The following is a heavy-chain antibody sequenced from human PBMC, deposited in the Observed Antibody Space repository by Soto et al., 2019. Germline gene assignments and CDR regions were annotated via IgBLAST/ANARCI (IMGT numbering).Heavy chain of an antibody. J-gene: IGHJ5*02. D-gene: IGHD2-2*01. V-gene: IGHV4-4*07. CDR2: VYTTGST. Sequence: QVQLQESGPGLVKPSETLSLTCSVSGGSISSYYWSWIRQPAGKGLEWIGRVYTTGSTNYNPSLKSRVTMSVDTSKNQFSRKRSSVTAADTAVYSCARGVGCSSTSCHFRFDPWGQGTLVTVSS. CDR3: ARGVGCSSTSCHFRFDP. CDR1: GGSISSYY.